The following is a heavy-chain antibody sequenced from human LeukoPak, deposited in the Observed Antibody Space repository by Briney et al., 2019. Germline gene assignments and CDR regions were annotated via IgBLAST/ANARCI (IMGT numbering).Heavy chain of an antibody. Sequence: GGSLRLSCAASGFTFSSYSMNWVRQAPGEGLEWVSSISSSSSYIYYADSVKGQFPTPKNNAKNSLYLQMNRLRLEETAVYYGARAYVVVAAALDYWGQGTLVTVSS. CDR2: ISSSSSYI. D-gene: IGHD2-2*01. CDR3: ARAYVVVAAALDY. V-gene: IGHV3-21*01. J-gene: IGHJ4*02. CDR1: GFTFSSYS.